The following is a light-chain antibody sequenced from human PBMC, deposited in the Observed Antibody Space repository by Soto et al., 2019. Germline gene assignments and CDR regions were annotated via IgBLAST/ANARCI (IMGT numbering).Light chain of an antibody. V-gene: IGKV1-33*01. J-gene: IGKJ4*01. CDR1: QDISNS. Sequence: IQMTQSPSSLSASVGDRVTITCQASQDISNSLNWYQQKPGNPPKLLIYDASNLETGVPSRFSGSGSGTDFSFTIASLQPEDVATYYCQQYENLPPALSFGGGTKVEIE. CDR3: QQYENLPPALS. CDR2: DAS.